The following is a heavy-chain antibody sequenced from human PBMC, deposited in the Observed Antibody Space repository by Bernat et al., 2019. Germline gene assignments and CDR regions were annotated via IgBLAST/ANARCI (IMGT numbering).Heavy chain of an antibody. CDR2: TYYRSKWYY. V-gene: IGHV6-1*01. J-gene: IGHJ4*02. CDR1: GDTVSSNSAA. D-gene: IGHD3-16*01. Sequence: QVQLQQSGPGLVKPSQTLSLTCAISGDTVSSNSAAWNWIRQSPSRGLEWLGRTYYRSKWYYDYAVSVKRRITTNPATSKSQFSLQLSSVTPEDPAVDYCTRGCRGGGGGFDYWGQGTLVTVSS. CDR3: TRGCRGGGGGFDY.